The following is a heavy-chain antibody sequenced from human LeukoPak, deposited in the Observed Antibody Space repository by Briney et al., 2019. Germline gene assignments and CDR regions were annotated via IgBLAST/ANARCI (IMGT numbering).Heavy chain of an antibody. CDR1: GFTFGDYA. J-gene: IGHJ4*02. D-gene: IGHD3-16*01. CDR3: TRIYDAYYFDY. CDR2: IRSKAYGGTT. Sequence: SLRLSCTASGFTFGDYAMSWVRQAPGKGLEWVGFIRSKAYGGTTEYAASVKGRFTISRDDSKSIAYLQMNSLKIEDTAMYYCTRIYDAYYFDYWGQGTLVTVSS. V-gene: IGHV3-49*04.